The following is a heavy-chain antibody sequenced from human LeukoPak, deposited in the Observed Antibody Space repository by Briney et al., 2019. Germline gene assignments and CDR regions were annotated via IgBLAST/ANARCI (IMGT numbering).Heavy chain of an antibody. CDR3: ITVTTYYYYGMDV. J-gene: IGHJ6*02. V-gene: IGHV4-39*01. Sequence: SETLSLTCTVSGGSISSSSYYWGWIRQPPGKGLEWIWSIYYSGSTYYNPSLKSRVTISVDTSKNQFSLKLSSVTAADTAVYYCITVTTYYYYGMDVWGQGTTVTVSS. D-gene: IGHD4-17*01. CDR1: GGSISSSSYY. CDR2: IYYSGST.